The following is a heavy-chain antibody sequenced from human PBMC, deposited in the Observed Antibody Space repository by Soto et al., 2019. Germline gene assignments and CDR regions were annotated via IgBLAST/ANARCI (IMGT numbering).Heavy chain of an antibody. CDR1: GIPVSSNY. J-gene: IGHJ6*02. V-gene: IGHV3-53*04. CDR2: LHSGGDT. D-gene: IGHD3-10*01. CDR3: ARDGPYYYASRMDV. Sequence: EVQLVESGGGLVQPGGSLRLSCVASGIPVSSNYMTWVRQAPGKGLEWVSVLHSGGDTYYANSVKGRFTISRHDSTNTLYLQMNSLTPEDTAVYYCARDGPYYYASRMDVWCQGTTVTVSS.